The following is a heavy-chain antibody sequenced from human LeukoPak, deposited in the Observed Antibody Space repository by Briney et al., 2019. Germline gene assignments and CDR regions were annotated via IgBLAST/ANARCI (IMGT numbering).Heavy chain of an antibody. D-gene: IGHD3-10*01. CDR3: ASITMVREGY. CDR1: GGSFSDYY. CDR2: INHSGST. V-gene: IGHV4-34*01. Sequence: TPSETLSLTCAVYGGSFSDYYWSWSRQPPGKGLEWIGEINHSGSTNYNPSLKSRVTISVDTSKNQFSLKLSSVTAADTAVYYCASITMVREGYWGQGTLVTVSS. J-gene: IGHJ4*02.